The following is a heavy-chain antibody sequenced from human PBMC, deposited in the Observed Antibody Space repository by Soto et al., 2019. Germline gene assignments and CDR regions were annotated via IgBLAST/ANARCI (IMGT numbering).Heavy chain of an antibody. J-gene: IGHJ4*02. V-gene: IGHV3-48*01. CDR2: ISSSSSTI. CDR1: GLNFRSYS. Sequence: PGGSHRHSCASSGLNFRSYSMNWVRQTPGKGLEWVSYISSSSSTIYYADSVKGRFTISRDNAKNSLYLQMNSLRAEDTAVYYCARDELRYFDWLFYFDYWGQGTLVTVSS. CDR3: ARDELRYFDWLFYFDY. D-gene: IGHD3-9*01.